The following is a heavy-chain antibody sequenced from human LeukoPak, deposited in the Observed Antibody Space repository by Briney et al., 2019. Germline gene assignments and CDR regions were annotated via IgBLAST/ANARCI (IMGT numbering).Heavy chain of an antibody. CDR2: IKSKNDGGTT. J-gene: IGHJ4*02. Sequence: GGSLRLSCAASGFTFSNAWMSWVRQAPGKGREWVGRIKSKNDGGTTDYAAPVKGRFTISRDDSKNTLYLQMNSLKTEDTAVYYCTTDPAVELRAYWGQGTLVTVSS. D-gene: IGHD1-7*01. V-gene: IGHV3-15*01. CDR1: GFTFSNAW. CDR3: TTDPAVELRAY.